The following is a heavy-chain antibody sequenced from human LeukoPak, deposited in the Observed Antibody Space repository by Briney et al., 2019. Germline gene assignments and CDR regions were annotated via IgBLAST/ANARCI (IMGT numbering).Heavy chain of an antibody. J-gene: IGHJ3*02. CDR3: ATRYSTMVRGVLDI. CDR1: GFTFSNAW. Sequence: GGSLRLSCAASGFTFSNAWLNWVRQAPGKGLEWVSSISSSSSYIYYADSVKGRFTISRDNAKNSLYLQMNSLRAEDTAVYYCATRYSTMVRGVLDIWGQGTMVTVSS. CDR2: ISSSSSYI. D-gene: IGHD3-10*01. V-gene: IGHV3-21*01.